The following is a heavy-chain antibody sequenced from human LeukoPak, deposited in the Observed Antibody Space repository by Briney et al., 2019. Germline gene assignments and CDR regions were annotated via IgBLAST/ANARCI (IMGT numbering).Heavy chain of an antibody. J-gene: IGHJ4*02. V-gene: IGHV1-18*01. D-gene: IGHD3-10*02. CDR3: ATYHFRGDTHYFDY. Sequence: ASVKVSCKASGYTFTSYGIIWVRQAPGQGLEWMGWISGYNGNTNYAQKLQGRVIMTTDTSTSTAYMELRSLRSDDTAVYYCATYHFRGDTHYFDYWGQGILVTVSS. CDR2: ISGYNGNT. CDR1: GYTFTSYG.